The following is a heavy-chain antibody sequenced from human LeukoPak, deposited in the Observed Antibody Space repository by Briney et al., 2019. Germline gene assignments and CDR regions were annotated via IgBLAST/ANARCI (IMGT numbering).Heavy chain of an antibody. CDR2: ISWNSGSL. CDR1: GFTFDDYA. J-gene: IGHJ4*02. Sequence: PGGSLRLSCATSGFTFDDYAMHWVRQAPGKGLEWVSGISWNSGSLGYADSVKGRFTISRDNAKNSLYLQMNSLRAEDTAVYYCARAPTGLDYWGQGTLVTVSS. V-gene: IGHV3-9*01. CDR3: ARAPTGLDY.